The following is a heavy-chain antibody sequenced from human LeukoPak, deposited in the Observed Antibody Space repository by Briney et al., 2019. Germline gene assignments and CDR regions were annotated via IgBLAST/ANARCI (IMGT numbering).Heavy chain of an antibody. V-gene: IGHV4-34*01. J-gene: IGHJ4*02. CDR1: GGSFSGYY. Sequence: SETLSLTCAVYGGSFSGYYWSWIRQPPGKGLERIGEINHSGSTNYNPSLKSRVTISVDTSKNQFSLKLSSVTAADTAVYYCARGLGVAGPRSLDYWGQGTLVTVSS. CDR2: INHSGST. D-gene: IGHD6-19*01. CDR3: ARGLGVAGPRSLDY.